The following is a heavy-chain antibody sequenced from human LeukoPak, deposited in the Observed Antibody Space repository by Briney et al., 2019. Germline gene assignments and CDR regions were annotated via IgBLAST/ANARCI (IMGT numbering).Heavy chain of an antibody. Sequence: GGSLRLPCAASGFTFSSYSMNWVRQAPGKGLEWVSYISSSSSTIYYADSVKGRFTISRDNAKNSLYLQMNSLRAEDTALYHCARVWGYSYGYAFDIWGQGAMVTVSP. CDR2: ISSSSSTI. D-gene: IGHD5-18*01. CDR1: GFTFSSYS. J-gene: IGHJ3*02. CDR3: ARVWGYSYGYAFDI. V-gene: IGHV3-48*04.